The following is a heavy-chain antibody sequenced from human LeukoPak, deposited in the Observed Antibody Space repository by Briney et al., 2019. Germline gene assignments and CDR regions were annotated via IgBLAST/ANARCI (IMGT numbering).Heavy chain of an antibody. CDR1: GFTFSGSA. CDR3: TRQYYDFWSGYLTYYYYGMDV. J-gene: IGHJ6*02. D-gene: IGHD3-3*01. CDR2: IRSKANSYAT. Sequence: PGGSLKLSCAASGFTFSGSAMHWVRQASGKGLEWVGRIRSKANSYATAHAASVKGRFTISRDDSKNTAYLQMNSLKTEDTAVYYCTRQYYDFWSGYLTYYYYGMDVWGQGTTVTVSS. V-gene: IGHV3-73*01.